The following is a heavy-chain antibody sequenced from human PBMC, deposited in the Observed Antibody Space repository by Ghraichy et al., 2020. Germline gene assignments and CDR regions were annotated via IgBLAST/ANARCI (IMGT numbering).Heavy chain of an antibody. D-gene: IGHD1-26*01. CDR1: GFSLSTSGVG. Sequence: SGPTLVKPTQTLTLTCTFSGFSLSTSGVGVGWIRQPPGKALEWLALIYWDDDKRYSPSLKSRLTITKDTSKNQVVLTMTNMDPVDTATYYCAHRLRWEIPRVLAVAWKSDYYFDYWGQGTLVTVSS. V-gene: IGHV2-5*02. CDR2: IYWDDDK. CDR3: AHRLRWEIPRVLAVAWKSDYYFDY. J-gene: IGHJ4*02.